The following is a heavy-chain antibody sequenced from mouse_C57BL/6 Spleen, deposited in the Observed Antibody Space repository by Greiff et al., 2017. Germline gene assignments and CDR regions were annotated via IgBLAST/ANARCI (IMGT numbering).Heavy chain of an antibody. CDR2: IYPGDGDT. J-gene: IGHJ3*01. CDR3: ARSRDYSFAY. CDR1: GYAFSSSW. Sequence: VKLMESGPELVKPGASVKISCKASGYAFSSSWMNWVKQRPGKGLEWIGRIYPGDGDTNYNGKFKGKATLTADKSSSTAYMQLSRLTSEDAAVYFCARSRDYSFAYWGQGTLVTVSA. D-gene: IGHD2-13*01. V-gene: IGHV1-82*01.